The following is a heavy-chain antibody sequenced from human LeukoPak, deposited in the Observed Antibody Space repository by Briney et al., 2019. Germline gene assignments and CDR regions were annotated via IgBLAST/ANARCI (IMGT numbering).Heavy chain of an antibody. CDR2: ISGGSTTI. J-gene: IGHJ4*02. D-gene: IGHD3-22*01. V-gene: IGHV3-48*01. Sequence: GGSLRLSCAASGFTFSSHSMTWVRQAPGKGLEWVSYISGGSTTIYYADPVKGRFTISRDNSKNTLYLQMNSLRAEDTAVYYCAKKIGQYYDSSGYSYFAYWGQGTLVTVSS. CDR3: AKKIGQYYDSSGYSYFAY. CDR1: GFTFSSHS.